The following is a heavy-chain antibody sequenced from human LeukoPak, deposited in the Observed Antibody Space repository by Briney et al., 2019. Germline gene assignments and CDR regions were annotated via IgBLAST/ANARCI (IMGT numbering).Heavy chain of an antibody. Sequence: GGSLRLSCAASGFTFSSYAMHWVRQAPGKGLEWVAVISYDGSNKYYADSVKGRFTISRDNSKNTLYLQMNSLRAEDTAVYYCAKGYYYDSSVTREAFDIWGQGTMVTVSS. CDR3: AKGYYYDSSVTREAFDI. D-gene: IGHD3-22*01. CDR2: ISYDGSNK. V-gene: IGHV3-30*04. CDR1: GFTFSSYA. J-gene: IGHJ3*02.